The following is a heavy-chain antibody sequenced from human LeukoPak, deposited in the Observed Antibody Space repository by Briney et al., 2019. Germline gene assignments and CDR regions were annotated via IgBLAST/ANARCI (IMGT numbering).Heavy chain of an antibody. Sequence: PGGSLRLSCAASGFTFSSYSMNWVRQAPGKGLEWVSSISSSSSYIYYADSVKGRFTISRDNAKNSLYLQMNSLRAEDTAVYYCARAEDSSGWSDYWGQGTPVTVSS. J-gene: IGHJ4*02. V-gene: IGHV3-21*01. CDR3: ARAEDSSGWSDY. CDR1: GFTFSSYS. CDR2: ISSSSSYI. D-gene: IGHD6-19*01.